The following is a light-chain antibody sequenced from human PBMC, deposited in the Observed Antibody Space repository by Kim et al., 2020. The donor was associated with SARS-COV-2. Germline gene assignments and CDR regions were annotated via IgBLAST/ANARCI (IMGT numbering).Light chain of an antibody. CDR3: QAWDSSTVV. CDR2: QDS. CDR1: KLGDKY. J-gene: IGLJ2*01. V-gene: IGLV3-1*01. Sequence: LSPGQTACITCSGDKLGDKYACWYQQTPGQSPVLVIYQDSKRPSGIPERFSGSNSGNTATLTISGTQAMDEADYYCQAWDSSTVVFGGGTQLTVL.